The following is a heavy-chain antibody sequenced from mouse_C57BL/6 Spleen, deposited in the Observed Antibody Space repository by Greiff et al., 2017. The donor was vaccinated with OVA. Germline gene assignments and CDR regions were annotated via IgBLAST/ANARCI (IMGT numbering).Heavy chain of an antibody. CDR1: GFTFPSYW. Sequence: HVPLQQPWAVLLRPGSSFTLSCTSSGFTFPSYWLALVMQTPGQVLVWIGNIYPSDSETHYNQKFKEKATLTVDKSSSTAYMQLSSLTSEDSAVYYCARGGPGLPGAYWGQGTLVTVSA. CDR2: IYPSDSET. V-gene: IGHV1-61*01. D-gene: IGHD2-1*01. CDR3: ARGGPGLPGAY. J-gene: IGHJ3*01.